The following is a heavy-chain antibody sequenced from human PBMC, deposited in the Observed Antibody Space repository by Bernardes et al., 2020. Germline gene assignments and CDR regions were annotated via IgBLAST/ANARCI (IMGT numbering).Heavy chain of an antibody. Sequence: GGSLRLSRAASGFNFRDYYMAWIRQAPEKGLEWVSYIATDAAAKHYAASVEGRFTISRDDASQSLYLEMNSLRAEDSAIYYCARTDYCRGGRCLNGAFYLWGQGTTVTVSS. CDR1: GFNFRDYY. J-gene: IGHJ3*01. V-gene: IGHV3-11*01. CDR3: ARTDYCRGGRCLNGAFYL. D-gene: IGHD2-15*01. CDR2: IATDAAAK.